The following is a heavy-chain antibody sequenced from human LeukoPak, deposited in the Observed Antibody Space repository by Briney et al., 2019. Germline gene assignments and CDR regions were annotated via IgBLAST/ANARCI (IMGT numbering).Heavy chain of an antibody. J-gene: IGHJ1*01. D-gene: IGHD3-22*01. Sequence: GGSLRLSCAASGFTFSDYYMSWIRQAPGKGLEWVSYISSSGSTIYYADSVKGRFTISRDNAKNSLYLQMNSLRAEDTAVYYCARDPSYDSRGYEYFQHWGQGTLVTVSS. V-gene: IGHV3-11*04. CDR3: ARDPSYDSRGYEYFQH. CDR2: ISSSGSTI. CDR1: GFTFSDYY.